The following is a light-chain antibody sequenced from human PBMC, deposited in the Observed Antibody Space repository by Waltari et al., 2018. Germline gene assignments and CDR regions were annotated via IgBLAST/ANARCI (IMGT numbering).Light chain of an antibody. CDR1: QSISSW. J-gene: IGKJ1*01. Sequence: DIQMTQSPSTLSASVGDRDTITCRASQSISSWLAWYQQKPGKAPKLLIYKASTLQSGIPSRFSGSGSGTDFTLTISSLHPDDFATYYCQQYHTYWAFGQGTKVEIK. V-gene: IGKV1-5*03. CDR2: KAS. CDR3: QQYHTYWA.